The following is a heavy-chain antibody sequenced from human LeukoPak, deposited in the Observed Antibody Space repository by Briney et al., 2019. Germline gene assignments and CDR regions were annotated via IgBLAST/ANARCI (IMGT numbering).Heavy chain of an antibody. CDR3: AVRHTGVDP. Sequence: PGGSLRLSCAASGFTFSDFYMSWIRQAPGKGLEWVSAISGSGGSTYYADSVKGRFTISRDNSKNTLYLQMNSLRAEDTAVYYCAVRHTGVDPWGQGTLVTVSS. CDR1: GFTFSDFY. CDR2: ISGSGGST. J-gene: IGHJ5*02. D-gene: IGHD7-27*01. V-gene: IGHV3-23*01.